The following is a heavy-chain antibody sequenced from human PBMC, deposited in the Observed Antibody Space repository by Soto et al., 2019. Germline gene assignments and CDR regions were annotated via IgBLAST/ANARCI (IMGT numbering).Heavy chain of an antibody. CDR1: GYTFTGYY. V-gene: IGHV1-2*04. D-gene: IGHD2-2*01. CDR2: INPNSGGT. CDR3: ARDTPAFYCCSTSSENYYYYGMDV. Sequence: ASVKVSCKASGYTFTGYYMHWVRQAPGQGLEWMGWINPNSGGTNYAQKFQGWVAMTRDTSISTAYMELSRLRSDDTAVYYCARDTPAFYCCSTSSENYYYYGMDVWGQGTTVTVSS. J-gene: IGHJ6*02.